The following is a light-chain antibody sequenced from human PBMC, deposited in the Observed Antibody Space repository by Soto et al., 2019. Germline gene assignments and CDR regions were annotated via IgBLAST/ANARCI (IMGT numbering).Light chain of an antibody. V-gene: IGKV3D-15*01. CDR2: YIS. CDR1: QSAGNF. CDR3: QQQNQWTIT. Sequence: ELVLTQSPATLSLSPGEPASLSCRASQSAGNFLAWYQKKPGRAPSLLIYYISTRATGIPARFSGSVSGTEFTLTINSLQSEDSAVYYCQQQNQWTITFGQGTRLEIK. J-gene: IGKJ5*01.